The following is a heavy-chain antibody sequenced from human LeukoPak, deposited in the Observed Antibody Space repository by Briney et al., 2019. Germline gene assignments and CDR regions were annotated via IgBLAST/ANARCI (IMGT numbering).Heavy chain of an antibody. V-gene: IGHV4-59*01. D-gene: IGHD5-24*01. CDR1: GGSISSYY. J-gene: IGHJ4*02. Sequence: SETLSLTCAVSGGSISSYYWSWIRQPPGKGLEWIGYIYYSGSTNYNPSLKSRVTISVDTSKNQFSLKLSSVTAADTAVYYCARERRDGYNYFDYWGQGTLVTVSS. CDR3: ARERRDGYNYFDY. CDR2: IYYSGST.